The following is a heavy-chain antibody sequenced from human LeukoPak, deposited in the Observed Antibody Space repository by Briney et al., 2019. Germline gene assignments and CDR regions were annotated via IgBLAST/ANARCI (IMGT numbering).Heavy chain of an antibody. CDR1: GGSFSGYY. CDR2: INHSGST. CDR3: ARGRPRYCSSTSCYKAFDI. Sequence: SETLSLSCAVYGGSFSGYYWSWIRQPPGKGLEWIGEINHSGSTNYNPSLKSRVTISVDTSKNQFSLKLSFVTAADTAVYYCARGRPRYCSSTSCYKAFDIWGQGTMVTVSS. D-gene: IGHD2-2*02. J-gene: IGHJ3*02. V-gene: IGHV4-34*01.